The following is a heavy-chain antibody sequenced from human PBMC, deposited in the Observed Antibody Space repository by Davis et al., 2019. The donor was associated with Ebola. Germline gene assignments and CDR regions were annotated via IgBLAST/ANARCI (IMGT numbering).Heavy chain of an antibody. J-gene: IGHJ4*02. CDR1: GVTFSSNW. D-gene: IGHD2-8*01. CDR2: IKQDGSEK. Sequence: SLKIYCAASGVTFSSNWMSWGRQAPWKGLEWVANIKQDGSEKYYVDSVKGRFTISRDNAKNSLYLQMNSLRAEDTAVYYCARNGYYFDYWGQGTLVTVSS. CDR3: ARNGYYFDY. V-gene: IGHV3-7*03.